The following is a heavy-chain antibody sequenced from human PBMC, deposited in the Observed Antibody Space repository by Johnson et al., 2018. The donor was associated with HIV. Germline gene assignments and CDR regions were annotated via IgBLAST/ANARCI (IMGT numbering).Heavy chain of an antibody. D-gene: IGHD3-22*01. V-gene: IGHV3-30*02. CDR2: IRFDGSNK. CDR3: ARETHYYDSSGYYVDAFDI. J-gene: IGHJ3*02. Sequence: QVQLVESGGGVVQPGGSLRLSCAASGFTFSSYGMHWVRQAPGKGLEWVAFIRFDGSNKYYVDSVKGRFTISRDNSKNTLYLQMNSLRAADTALYYCARETHYYDSSGYYVDAFDIWGQGTMVTVSS. CDR1: GFTFSSYG.